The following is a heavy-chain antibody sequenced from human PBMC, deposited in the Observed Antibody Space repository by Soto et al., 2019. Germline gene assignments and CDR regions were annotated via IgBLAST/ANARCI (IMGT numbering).Heavy chain of an antibody. CDR2: IKSKTDGGTT. CDR3: TKPMDDSSGYYVEY. V-gene: IGHV3-15*01. D-gene: IGHD3-22*01. Sequence: GGSLRLSCAAPGFTFSNAWMSWVRQAPGKGLEWVGRIKSKTDGGTTDYAAPVKGRFTISRDDSKNTLYLQMNSLKTEDTAVYYCTKPMDDSSGYYVEYWGKGTLVNVSA. J-gene: IGHJ4*02. CDR1: GFTFSNAW.